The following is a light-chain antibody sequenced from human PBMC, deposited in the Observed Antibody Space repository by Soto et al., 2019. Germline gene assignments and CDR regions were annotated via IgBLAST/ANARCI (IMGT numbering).Light chain of an antibody. CDR1: QSISSY. Sequence: DIQMTQSPSSLSASVGDRVTITCRASQSISSYLNWYQQKPGKAPNLLIYAASSLQSGVPSRFSGSGSGTDFTLTISSLQPEDFATYYCQQSYSTPGSLTFGGGTKVEIK. CDR2: AAS. CDR3: QQSYSTPGSLT. J-gene: IGKJ4*01. V-gene: IGKV1-39*01.